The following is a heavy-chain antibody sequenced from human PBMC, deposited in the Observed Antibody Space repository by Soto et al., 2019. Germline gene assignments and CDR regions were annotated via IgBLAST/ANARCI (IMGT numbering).Heavy chain of an antibody. CDR1: GGSISSGGYS. CDR2: IYHSGST. CDR3: ARGGKHTVTTEGCFDY. D-gene: IGHD4-17*01. J-gene: IGHJ4*02. Sequence: SETLSLTCAVSGGSISSGGYSWSWIRQPPGKGLEWIGYIYHSGSTYYNPSLKSRVTISVDRSKNQFSLKLSSVTAADTAVYYCARGGKHTVTTEGCFDYWGQGTLVTVSS. V-gene: IGHV4-30-2*01.